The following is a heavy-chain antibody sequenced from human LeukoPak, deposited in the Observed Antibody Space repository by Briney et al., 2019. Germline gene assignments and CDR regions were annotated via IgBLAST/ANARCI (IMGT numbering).Heavy chain of an antibody. D-gene: IGHD3-22*01. J-gene: IGHJ4*02. CDR1: GGSISSSSYY. V-gene: IGHV4-39*07. Sequence: PSETLSLTCTVSGGSISSSSYYWGWIRQPPGKGLGWIGSIYYSGSTYYNPSLKSRVTISVDTSKNQFSLKLSSVTAADTAVYYCARELDSRPGWGQGTLVTVSS. CDR2: IYYSGST. CDR3: ARELDSRPG.